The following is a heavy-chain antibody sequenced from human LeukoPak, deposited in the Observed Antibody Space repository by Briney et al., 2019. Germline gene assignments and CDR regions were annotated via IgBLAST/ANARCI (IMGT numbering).Heavy chain of an antibody. CDR2: IYYSGST. CDR1: GGSISSYY. Sequence: SETLSLTCTVSGGSISSYYWSWIRQPPGKGLEWIGYIYYSGSTNYNPSLKSRVTISVDTSKNQFSLKLSSVTAGDTDVYYCARDEMNGFLDYWGQGTLVTVSS. V-gene: IGHV4-59*01. CDR3: ARDEMNGFLDY. J-gene: IGHJ4*02. D-gene: IGHD3-3*01.